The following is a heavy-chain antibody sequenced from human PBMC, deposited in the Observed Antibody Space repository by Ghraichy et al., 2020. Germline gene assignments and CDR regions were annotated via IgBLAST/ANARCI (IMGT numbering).Heavy chain of an antibody. D-gene: IGHD3-9*01. CDR3: ARDGESFDRDQIMEVAAFDI. CDR1: GFTVSSNY. CDR2: IYSGGST. V-gene: IGHV3-66*01. Sequence: GGSLRLSCAASGFTVSSNYMSWVRQAPGKGLEWVSVIYSGGSTYYADSVKGRFTISRDNSKNTLYLQMNSLRAEDTAVYYCARDGESFDRDQIMEVAAFDIWGQGTMVTVSS. J-gene: IGHJ3*02.